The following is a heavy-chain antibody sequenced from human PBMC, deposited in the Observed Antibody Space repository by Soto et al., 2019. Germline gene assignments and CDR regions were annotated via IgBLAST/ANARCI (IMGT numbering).Heavy chain of an antibody. CDR1: GGSISSYY. J-gene: IGHJ4*02. V-gene: IGHV4-59*01. CDR3: ARDSKRGYSGYDKLDY. Sequence: PSETLSLTCTVYGGSISSYYWSWIRQPPGKGLEWIGYIYYSGSTNSNPSLKSRVTISVDTSKNQFSLKLSSVTAADTAVYYCARDSKRGYSGYDKLDYWGQGTLVTVSS. CDR2: IYYSGST. D-gene: IGHD5-12*01.